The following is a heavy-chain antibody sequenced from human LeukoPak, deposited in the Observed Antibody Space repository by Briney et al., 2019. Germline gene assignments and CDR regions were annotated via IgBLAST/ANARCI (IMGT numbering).Heavy chain of an antibody. D-gene: IGHD6-13*01. CDR1: GGSVSSSSYY. CDR2: TYYSGST. CDR3: ARVPYSSSWSYYYYGMDV. V-gene: IGHV4-39*07. Sequence: SETLSLTCTVSGGSVSSSSYYWGWIRQPPGKGLEWIGRTYYSGSTYYNPSLKSRVTISVDTSKNQFSLKLSSVTAADTAVYYCARVPYSSSWSYYYYGMDVWGQGTTVTVSS. J-gene: IGHJ6*02.